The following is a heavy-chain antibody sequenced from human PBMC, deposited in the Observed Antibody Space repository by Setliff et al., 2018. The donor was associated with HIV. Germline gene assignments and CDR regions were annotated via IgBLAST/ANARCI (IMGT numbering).Heavy chain of an antibody. CDR2: IKEDGSEK. CDR1: GFTLGSDW. CDR3: ASLLPVDY. V-gene: IGHV3-7*03. Sequence: PGGSLRLSCAASGFTLGSDWMSWVRQAPGKGLEWVASIKEDGSEKYYVDSLKGRFTISRDTAKNTLYLQVSSLRAEDTAVYYCASLLPVDYWGQGILVTVSS. D-gene: IGHD2-15*01. J-gene: IGHJ4*02.